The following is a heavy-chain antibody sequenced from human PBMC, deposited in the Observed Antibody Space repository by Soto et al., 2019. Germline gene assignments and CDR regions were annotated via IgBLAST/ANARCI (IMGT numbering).Heavy chain of an antibody. Sequence: EVQLVESGGGLVQPGGSLRLSCAASGFTFSRFWMHWVRQAPGKGLVWGSRINTDGSSTTYADSVKGRFTISRDNAKNTLYLQMDSLRAEDTGVYYCTRDPGAYSSTWSFYFDSWGQGTLVTVSS. CDR3: TRDPGAYSSTWSFYFDS. CDR1: GFTFSRFW. J-gene: IGHJ4*02. V-gene: IGHV3-74*01. D-gene: IGHD6-13*01. CDR2: INTDGSST.